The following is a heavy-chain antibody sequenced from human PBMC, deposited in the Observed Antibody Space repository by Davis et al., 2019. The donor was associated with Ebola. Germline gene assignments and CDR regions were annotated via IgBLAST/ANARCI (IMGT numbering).Heavy chain of an antibody. V-gene: IGHV5-10-1*01. Sequence: KVSCKGSGYSFTSYWISWVRQMPGKGLEWMGRIDPSDSYTNYSPSFQGHVTISADKSISTAYLQWSSLKASDTAMYYCARSRGSTVTPFDYWGQGTLVTVSS. J-gene: IGHJ4*02. CDR1: GYSFTSYW. CDR2: IDPSDSYT. D-gene: IGHD4-17*01. CDR3: ARSRGSTVTPFDY.